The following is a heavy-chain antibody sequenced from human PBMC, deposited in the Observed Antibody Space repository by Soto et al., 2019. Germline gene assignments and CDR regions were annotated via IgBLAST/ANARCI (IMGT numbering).Heavy chain of an antibody. Sequence: GGPVGPSFSASGVTFRGNPMRWVPQGPGKGLEWVSAISGSGGSTYYADSVKGRFTISRDNSKNTLYLQMNSLRAEDTAVYYCASAPVPAAIIEYKWFDPWGQGTLVTASS. V-gene: IGHV3-23*01. CDR3: ASAPVPAAIIEYKWFDP. CDR1: GVTFRGNP. J-gene: IGHJ5*02. CDR2: ISGSGGST. D-gene: IGHD2-2*02.